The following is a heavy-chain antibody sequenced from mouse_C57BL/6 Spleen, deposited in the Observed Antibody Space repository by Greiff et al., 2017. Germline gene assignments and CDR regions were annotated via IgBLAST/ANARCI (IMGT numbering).Heavy chain of an antibody. CDR2: IYPGDGDT. J-gene: IGHJ3*01. Sequence: VQLQQSGAELVKPGASVKISCKASGYAFSSYWMNWVKQRPGKGLEWIGQIYPGDGDTNYNGKFKGKATLTADKSSSTAYMQLSGLTSEDSAVYFCARGDDVEGGVAYWGQGTLVTVSA. CDR3: ARGDDVEGGVAY. CDR1: GYAFSSYW. V-gene: IGHV1-80*01. D-gene: IGHD2-3*01.